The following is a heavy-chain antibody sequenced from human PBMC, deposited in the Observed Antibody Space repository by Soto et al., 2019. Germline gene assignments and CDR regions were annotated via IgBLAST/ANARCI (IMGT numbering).Heavy chain of an antibody. CDR2: ISGSGGST. CDR1: GFTFSSYA. CDR3: AKDGRGVLEWLFLQGMDV. Sequence: PGGSLRLSCAASGFTFSSYAMSWVRQAPGKGLEWVSAISGSGGSTYYADSVKGRFTISRDNSKNTLYLQMNSLRAEDTAVYYCAKDGRGVLEWLFLQGMDVWGQGTTVTVSS. D-gene: IGHD3-3*01. V-gene: IGHV3-23*01. J-gene: IGHJ6*02.